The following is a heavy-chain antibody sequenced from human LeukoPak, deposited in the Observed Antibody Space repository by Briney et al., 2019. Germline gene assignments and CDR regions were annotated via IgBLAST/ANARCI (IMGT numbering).Heavy chain of an antibody. Sequence: GGSLRLSCAASGFTVSSNYMSWVRQAPGKGLEWVSVIYSGCSTYYAASVKGRVTISRDNAKNTLHLQMNSLRAEDTAAYYYSKAPPGRYSSYYGMDVCGEGTTVTVYS. V-gene: IGHV3-66*01. CDR2: IYSGCST. J-gene: IGHJ6*01. CDR1: GFTVSSNY. CDR3: SKAPPGRYSSYYGMDV.